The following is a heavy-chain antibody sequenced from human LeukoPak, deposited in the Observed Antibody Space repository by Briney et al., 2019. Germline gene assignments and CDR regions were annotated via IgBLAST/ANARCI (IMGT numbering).Heavy chain of an antibody. CDR3: ARESKGYCGGDCFDAFDI. D-gene: IGHD2-21*02. Sequence: GGSLRLSCAASGFTFSSYAMHWVRQAPGKGLEWVAVISYDGSNKYYADSVKGRFTISRDNSKNTLYLQMDSLRAEDTAVYYCARESKGYCGGDCFDAFDIWGQGTMVTVSS. J-gene: IGHJ3*02. V-gene: IGHV3-30-3*01. CDR2: ISYDGSNK. CDR1: GFTFSSYA.